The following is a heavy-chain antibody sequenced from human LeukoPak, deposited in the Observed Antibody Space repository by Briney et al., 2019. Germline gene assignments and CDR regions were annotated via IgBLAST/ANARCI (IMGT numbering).Heavy chain of an antibody. V-gene: IGHV3-30*02. Sequence: GGSLRLSCATSGFTFRNHGMHWVRPAPGKGLECVAFIRYDELQDYYADSVRGRFTISRDNSKSALYLQMGSLRPEDTAMYYCVRDFSNYVAFFDSWGQGVLVTVSS. CDR3: VRDFSNYVAFFDS. CDR1: GFTFRNHG. J-gene: IGHJ4*02. CDR2: IRYDELQD. D-gene: IGHD4-11*01.